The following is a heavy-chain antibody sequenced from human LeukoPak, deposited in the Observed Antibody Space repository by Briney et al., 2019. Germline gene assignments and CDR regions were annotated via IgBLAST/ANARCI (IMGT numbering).Heavy chain of an antibody. CDR1: GYSISSGYY. V-gene: IGHV4-38-2*02. CDR3: ARQWEYQLPEYFQH. J-gene: IGHJ1*01. Sequence: SETLSLTCTVSGYSISSGYYWGWIRPPPGKGLEWIGSIYHTGGTYYNPSLKSRVTISVDTSKNQFSRKLSSVTAADTAVYYCARQWEYQLPEYFQHWGQGTLVTVSS. CDR2: IYHTGGT. D-gene: IGHD2-2*01.